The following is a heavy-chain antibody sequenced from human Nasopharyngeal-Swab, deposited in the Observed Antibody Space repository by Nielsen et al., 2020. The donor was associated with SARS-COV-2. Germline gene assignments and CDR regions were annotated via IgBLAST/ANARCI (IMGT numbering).Heavy chain of an antibody. J-gene: IGHJ4*02. V-gene: IGHV3-23*01. CDR3: AKDRITMIVEPDY. D-gene: IGHD3-22*01. Sequence: WIRQPPGKGLEWVSAISGGGGGTYYADSVKGRFTISRDNSKDTLYLQMHSLRAKDTAIYYCAKDRITMIVEPDYWGQGTLVTVSS. CDR2: ISGGGGGT.